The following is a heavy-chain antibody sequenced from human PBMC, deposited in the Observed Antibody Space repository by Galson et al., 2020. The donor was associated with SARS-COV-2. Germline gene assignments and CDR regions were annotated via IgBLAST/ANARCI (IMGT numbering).Heavy chain of an antibody. J-gene: IGHJ6*02. CDR1: AGSTSSGNAY. Sequence: SETLSLTSTVSAGSTSSGNAYWSWTRQTAGKGLEWIGRINKRGNTNYNPSPWSQVTITVATSKTQFSLKLRFVTAADTAVYYCARGSSPSVAMFGIVSGPCGMDVWGQGTSVTVAS. CDR2: INKRGNT. CDR3: ARGSSPSVAMFGIVSGPCGMDV. D-gene: IGHD3-3*01. V-gene: IGHV4-61*02.